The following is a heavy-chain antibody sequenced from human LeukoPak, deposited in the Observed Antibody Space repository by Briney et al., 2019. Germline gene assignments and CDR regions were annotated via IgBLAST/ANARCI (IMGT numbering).Heavy chain of an antibody. D-gene: IGHD1-26*01. J-gene: IGHJ3*02. CDR1: GGSISSSSYY. Sequence: PSETLSLTCTVSGGSISSSSYYWGWIRQPPGKGLEWIGSIYYSGSTYYNPSLKSRVTISVDTSKNQFSLKLSSVTAADTAVYYCARDLRRQRGSYDAFDIWGQGTMVTVSS. CDR3: ARDLRRQRGSYDAFDI. CDR2: IYYSGST. V-gene: IGHV4-39*07.